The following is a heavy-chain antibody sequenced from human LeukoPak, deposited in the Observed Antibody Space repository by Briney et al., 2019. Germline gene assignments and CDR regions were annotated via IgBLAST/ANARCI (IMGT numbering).Heavy chain of an antibody. J-gene: IGHJ4*02. Sequence: GGSLRLPCAVSGFSLIDYYMNWVRQVPGKGLEWISYVSSTGRSTNYADSVRGRFTISRDSAKNSVSLQLNSLTAEDTAVYYCARGRRWSYYTFQVWGQGTLVSVSS. V-gene: IGHV3-11*01. CDR3: ARGRRWSYYTFQV. D-gene: IGHD1-26*01. CDR2: VSSTGRST. CDR1: GFSLIDYY.